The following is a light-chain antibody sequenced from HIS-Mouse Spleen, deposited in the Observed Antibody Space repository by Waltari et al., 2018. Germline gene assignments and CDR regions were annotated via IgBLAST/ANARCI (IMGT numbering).Light chain of an antibody. CDR1: SGSIASNY. V-gene: IGLV6-57*02. Sequence: NFMLTQPHSVSESPGKTVTISFTGSSGSIASNYVPGYQQRPGSAPTTVIYEDNQRPSGVPDRFSGSIDSSSNSASLTISGLKTEDEADYYCQSYDSSNSWVFGGGTKLTVL. J-gene: IGLJ3*02. CDR3: QSYDSSNSWV. CDR2: EDN.